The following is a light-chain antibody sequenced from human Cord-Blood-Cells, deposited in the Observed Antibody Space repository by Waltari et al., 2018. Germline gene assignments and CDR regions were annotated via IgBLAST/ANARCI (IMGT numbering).Light chain of an antibody. V-gene: IGLV2-23*02. Sequence: QSALTPPASVSGSPGQSITISCPGTSSDVWSYNLVSWYQQHPGKAPKLMIYEVSNRPSGVSNRFSGSKSGNTASLTISGLQAEDEADYYCCSYAGSSTYVVFGGGTKLTVL. CDR2: EVS. CDR1: SSDVWSYNL. J-gene: IGLJ2*01. CDR3: CSYAGSSTYVV.